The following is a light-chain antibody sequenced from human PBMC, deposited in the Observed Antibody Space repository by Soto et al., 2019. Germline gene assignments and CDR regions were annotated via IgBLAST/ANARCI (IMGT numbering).Light chain of an antibody. J-gene: IGKJ1*01. V-gene: IGKV3-11*01. CDR3: QPRET. CDR1: QSVSSY. Sequence: EIVFAQSPTTLSLSPGERATLSCRASQSVSSYLAWYQQKPGQAPRLLTYDASNRDTGIPARFSGSGAGTDFTLTVYRLEPEDYAVSRSQPRETIDQGTRLDIK. CDR2: DAS.